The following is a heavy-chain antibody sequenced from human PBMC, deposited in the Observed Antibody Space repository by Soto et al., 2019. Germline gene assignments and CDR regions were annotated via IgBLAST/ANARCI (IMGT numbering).Heavy chain of an antibody. CDR2: ISGSGGST. D-gene: IGHD3-10*01. CDR1: GFTLSSYA. V-gene: IGHV3-23*01. CDR3: ANLVWLPGSYFDY. Sequence: GGSLRLSCAASGFTLSSYAMSWVRQAPGKGLEWVSAISGSGGSTYYADSVKGRLTISRDNSKNTLYLQMNSLRAEDTAVYYCANLVWLPGSYFDYWGQGTLVTVSS. J-gene: IGHJ4*02.